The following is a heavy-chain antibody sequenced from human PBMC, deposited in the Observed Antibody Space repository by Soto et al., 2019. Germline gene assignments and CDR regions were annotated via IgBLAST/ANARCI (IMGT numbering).Heavy chain of an antibody. D-gene: IGHD2-2*01. CDR1: GGTFSSYA. Sequence: QVQLVQSGAEVKKPGSSVKVSCKASGGTFSSYAISWVRQAPGQGLEWMGGIIPIFGTANYAQKFQGRVTITADESTSTAYMELSILRSEDTAVYYCARDDCSSTSCYPGYYYYGMDVWGQGTTVTVSS. CDR2: IIPIFGTA. J-gene: IGHJ6*02. V-gene: IGHV1-69*01. CDR3: ARDDCSSTSCYPGYYYYGMDV.